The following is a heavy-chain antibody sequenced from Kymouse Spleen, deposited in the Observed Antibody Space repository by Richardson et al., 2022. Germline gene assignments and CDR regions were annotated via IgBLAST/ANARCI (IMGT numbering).Heavy chain of an antibody. Sequence: QVQLQQWGAGLLKPSETLSLTCAVYGGSFSGYYWSWIRQPPGKGLEWIGEINHSGSTNYNPSLKSRVTISVDTSKNQFSLKLSSVTAADTAVYYCARDSSSSGYYYYYGMDVWGQGTTVTVSS. CDR1: GGSFSGYY. CDR3: ARDSSSSGYYYYYGMDV. J-gene: IGHJ6*02. D-gene: IGHD6-6*01. V-gene: IGHV4-34*01. CDR2: INHSGST.